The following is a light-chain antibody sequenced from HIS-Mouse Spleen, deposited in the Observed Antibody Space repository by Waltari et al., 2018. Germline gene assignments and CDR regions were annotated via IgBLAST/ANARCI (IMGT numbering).Light chain of an antibody. CDR3: SLYTSSSTWV. V-gene: IGLV2-18*01. J-gene: IGLJ3*02. CDR2: EVS. CDR1: SSDVGSYNR. Sequence: QSALTQPPSVSGSPGQSVTISCTGTSSDVGSYNRVSWYQQPPGTAPKLMIYEVSNRPSGVPDRFSWSKSGNTASLTISGLQAEDEADYYCSLYTSSSTWVFGGGTKLTVL.